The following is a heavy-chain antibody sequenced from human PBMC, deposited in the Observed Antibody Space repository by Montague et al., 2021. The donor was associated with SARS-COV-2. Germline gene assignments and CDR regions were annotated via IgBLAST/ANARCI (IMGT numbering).Heavy chain of an antibody. CDR2: TYLRSKWYN. Sequence: CAISGDSVSTNNTTWNWVRHSPSGDLEWLGRTYLRSKWYNDYAVSVKSRITINPDTSKNQFSLQLKSVTPKDTAIYFCGRVFAPAGTFDFWGQGTLVTVSS. CDR3: GRVFAPAGTFDF. V-gene: IGHV6-1*01. J-gene: IGHJ4*02. CDR1: GDSVSTNNTT. D-gene: IGHD6-13*01.